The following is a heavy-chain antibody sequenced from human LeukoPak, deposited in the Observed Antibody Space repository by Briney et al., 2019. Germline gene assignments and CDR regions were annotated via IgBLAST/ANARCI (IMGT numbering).Heavy chain of an antibody. V-gene: IGHV3-11*01. D-gene: IGHD3-10*01. CDR1: GFTFSDYY. Sequence: GGSLRLSCAASGFTFSDYYMSWIRQAPGKGLEWVSYNSSSGSTIYYADSVKGRFTISRDNAKNSLYLQMNSLRAEDTAVYYCARTLITMVRGVIGYWGQGTLVTVSS. CDR3: ARTLITMVRGVIGY. J-gene: IGHJ4*02. CDR2: NSSSGSTI.